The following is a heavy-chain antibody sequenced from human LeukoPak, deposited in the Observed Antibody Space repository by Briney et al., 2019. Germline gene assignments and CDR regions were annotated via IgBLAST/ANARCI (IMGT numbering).Heavy chain of an antibody. V-gene: IGHV3-48*01. CDR3: AKEAGYCSSTSCYMMGPYNWFDP. D-gene: IGHD2-2*02. CDR1: GFTFSNYG. CDR2: ISGRTSTI. Sequence: GGSLRLSCAASGFTFSNYGMNWVRQAPGKGLEWVSYISGRTSTIYYADSVKGRFTISRDNSKNTLYLQMNSLRAEDTAVYYCAKEAGYCSSTSCYMMGPYNWFDPWGQGTLVTVSS. J-gene: IGHJ5*02.